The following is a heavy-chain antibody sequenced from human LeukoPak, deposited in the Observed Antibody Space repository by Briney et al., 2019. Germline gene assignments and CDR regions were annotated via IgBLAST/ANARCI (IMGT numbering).Heavy chain of an antibody. V-gene: IGHV3-23*01. Sequence: GGSLRLSCATSGFTFSSIWMSWVRQAPGKGLEWVSAISGSGGSTYYADSVKGRFTISRDNSKNTLYLQMNSLRAEDTAVYYCAKGGYSYGLGYFDYWGQGTLVTVSS. J-gene: IGHJ4*02. D-gene: IGHD5-18*01. CDR2: ISGSGGST. CDR3: AKGGYSYGLGYFDY. CDR1: GFTFSSIW.